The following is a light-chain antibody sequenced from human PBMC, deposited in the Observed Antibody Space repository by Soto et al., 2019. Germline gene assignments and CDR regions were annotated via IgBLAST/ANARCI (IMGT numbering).Light chain of an antibody. CDR3: QQSSSSPIT. CDR2: DAS. V-gene: IGKV3-11*01. Sequence: EIVLTQSPATLSLSPGERATLSCRASQSVSSYLAWYQQKPGQAPRLLIYDASNRATGIPDRFSGSGSGTDFTLTISRLEAEDFAVYYCQQSSSSPITFGQGTRLEIK. J-gene: IGKJ5*01. CDR1: QSVSSY.